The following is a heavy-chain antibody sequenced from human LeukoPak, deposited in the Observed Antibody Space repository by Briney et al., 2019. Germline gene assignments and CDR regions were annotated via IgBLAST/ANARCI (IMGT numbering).Heavy chain of an antibody. D-gene: IGHD3-10*02. CDR2: INHSGST. CDR3: ADLGITMNGGV. J-gene: IGHJ6*04. CDR1: GGSFSGYY. V-gene: IGHV4-34*01. Sequence: PSETLSLTCAVYGGSFSGYYWSWIRQPPGKGLEWIGEINHSGSTNYNASLKRRVNISVDTSKNQFSLKLSSVTAADTAVYYCADLGITMNGGVWGKGTTVTISS.